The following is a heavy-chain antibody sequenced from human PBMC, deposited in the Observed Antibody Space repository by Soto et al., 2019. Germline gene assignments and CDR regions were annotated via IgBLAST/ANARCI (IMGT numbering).Heavy chain of an antibody. Sequence: GGSLRLSCAASGFTFSDYYMSWIRQAPGKGLERVSYISSSGSTIYYADSVKGRFTISRDNAKNSLYLQMNSLRAEDTAVYYCAREVLYYDILTGYSDGYYYMDVWGKGTTVTVSS. CDR2: ISSSGSTI. V-gene: IGHV3-11*01. CDR3: AREVLYYDILTGYSDGYYYMDV. D-gene: IGHD3-9*01. J-gene: IGHJ6*03. CDR1: GFTFSDYY.